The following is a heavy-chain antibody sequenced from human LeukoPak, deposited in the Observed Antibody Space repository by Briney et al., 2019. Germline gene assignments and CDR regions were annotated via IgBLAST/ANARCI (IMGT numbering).Heavy chain of an antibody. CDR1: GFTFSSYA. Sequence: PGGSLRLSCAASGFTFSSYAMHWVRQAPGKGLEWVAVISYDGSNKYYADSVKGRFTISRDSSKNTLYLQMSSLRAEDTAVYYCARVLYSSGWFGTFAYWGQGTLVTVSS. CDR2: ISYDGSNK. J-gene: IGHJ4*02. V-gene: IGHV3-30-3*01. D-gene: IGHD6-19*01. CDR3: ARVLYSSGWFGTFAY.